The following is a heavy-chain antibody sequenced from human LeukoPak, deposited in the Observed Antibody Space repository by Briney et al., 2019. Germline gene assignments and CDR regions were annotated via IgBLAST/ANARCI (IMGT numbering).Heavy chain of an antibody. CDR1: GYAFTSYG. CDR3: ARDAYYYDSSGYYAFDY. CDR2: ISAYNGNT. D-gene: IGHD3-22*01. Sequence: GASVKVSCKASGYAFTSYGISWVRQAPGQGLEWTGWISAYNGNTNYAQKLQGRVTMTTDTSTSTAYMELRSLRSDDTAVYYCARDAYYYDSSGYYAFDYWGQGTLVTVSS. V-gene: IGHV1-18*01. J-gene: IGHJ4*02.